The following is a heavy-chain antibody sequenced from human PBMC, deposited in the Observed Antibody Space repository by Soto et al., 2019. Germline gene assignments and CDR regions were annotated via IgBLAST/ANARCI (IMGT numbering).Heavy chain of an antibody. CDR2: ISAYNGNT. V-gene: IGHV1-18*01. CDR1: GYTFTSYA. J-gene: IGHJ1*01. D-gene: IGHD4-17*01. CDR3: ARTTVTTAEYFQH. Sequence: ASVKVSCKASGYTFTSYAMHWVRQAPGQGLEWMGWISAYNGNTNYAQKLQGRVTMTTDTSTSTAYMELKSLRSDDTAVYYCARTTVTTAEYFQHWGQGTLVTVSS.